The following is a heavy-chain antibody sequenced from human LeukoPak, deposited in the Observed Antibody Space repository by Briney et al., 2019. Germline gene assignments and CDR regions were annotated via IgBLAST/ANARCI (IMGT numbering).Heavy chain of an antibody. CDR3: AKDTAYILTGYSYYYYYGMDV. CDR1: GFTFGSYG. J-gene: IGHJ6*02. CDR2: ISYDGSNK. V-gene: IGHV3-30*18. Sequence: GRSLRLSCAASGFTFGSYGMHWVRQAPGKGLEWVAVISYDGSNKYYADSVKGRFTISRDNSKNTLYLQMNSLRAEDTAVYYCAKDTAYILTGYSYYYYYGMDVWGQGTTVTVSS. D-gene: IGHD3-9*01.